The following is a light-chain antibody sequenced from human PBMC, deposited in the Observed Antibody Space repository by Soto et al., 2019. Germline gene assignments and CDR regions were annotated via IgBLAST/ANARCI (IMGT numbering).Light chain of an antibody. CDR1: QSVSSSY. Sequence: IVMTHPRASLPLSTVATPTVSCRAIQSVSSSYLAWYQQKPGQAPRLPIYGESTRATGIPDRFSGSGSGTEFTLTISSLQSEDFAVYYCQQYNNWPITFGQGTRVEIK. CDR2: GES. V-gene: IGKV3-15*01. CDR3: QQYNNWPIT. J-gene: IGKJ5*01.